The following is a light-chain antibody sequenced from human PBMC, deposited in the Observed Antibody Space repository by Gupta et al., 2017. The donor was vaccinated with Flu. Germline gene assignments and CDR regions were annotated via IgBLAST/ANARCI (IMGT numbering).Light chain of an antibody. Sequence: SYELTQSPSVSVSPGQTARITCPGDALPKQYAYWYQQKPGQAPVLVIYKDSERPSGIPERFSGSSSGTTVTLTISGVQAEDEADYYCQSADSSGTYVFGTRTKVTVL. CDR1: ALPKQY. CDR3: QSADSSGTYV. V-gene: IGLV3-25*02. J-gene: IGLJ1*01. CDR2: KDS.